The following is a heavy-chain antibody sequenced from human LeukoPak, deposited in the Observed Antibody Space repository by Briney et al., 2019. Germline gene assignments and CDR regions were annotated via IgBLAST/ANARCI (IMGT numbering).Heavy chain of an antibody. J-gene: IGHJ4*02. D-gene: IGHD5-12*01. CDR1: GFTVSSNY. Sequence: GGSLRLSCAASGFTVSSNYMSWVRQAPGKGLEWVSVIYSGGSTYYADSVKGRFTISRHNSKNTLYLQMNSLRAEDTAMYYCARAMALRRDLVAYFDYWGQGTLVTVSS. CDR2: IYSGGST. CDR3: ARAMALRRDLVAYFDY. V-gene: IGHV3-53*04.